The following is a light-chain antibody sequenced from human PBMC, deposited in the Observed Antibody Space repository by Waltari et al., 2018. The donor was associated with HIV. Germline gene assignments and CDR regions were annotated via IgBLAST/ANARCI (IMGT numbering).Light chain of an antibody. CDR1: QSLQYDDGYNY. J-gene: IGKJ5*01. V-gene: IGKV2-28*01. CDR2: LTS. CDR3: MQSLETSIT. Sequence: DIVLTQSPLPLSVTPGETASVSCTPGQSLQYDDGYNYLDWYLQRPGHSPRLLIALTSNRASGVPDRVSASGSGTNFTLKISRVEPEDVGSYSCMQSLETSITFGQGTRLEI.